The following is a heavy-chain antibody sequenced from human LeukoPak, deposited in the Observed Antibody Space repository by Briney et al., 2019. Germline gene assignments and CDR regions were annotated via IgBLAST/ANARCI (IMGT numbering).Heavy chain of an antibody. CDR2: IHSADSNT. J-gene: IGHJ4*02. V-gene: IGHV5-51*01. D-gene: IGHD4-17*01. CDR1: GYSFTNYW. CDR3: AGARHGDYRWDY. Sequence: PGEPLKISCKDSGYSFTNYWIGWVRQMPGKGLEWMGIIHSADSNTKYSPSFQGQVTISADKSISTAYLQWSGLKASDTAMYYCAGARHGDYRWDYWGQGTLVTVSS.